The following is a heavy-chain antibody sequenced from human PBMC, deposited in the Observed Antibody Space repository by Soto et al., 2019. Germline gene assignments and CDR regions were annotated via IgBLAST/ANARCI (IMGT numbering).Heavy chain of an antibody. CDR2: IYWNDDK. CDR3: AHSASVPCCYYFDY. D-gene: IGHD1-26*01. J-gene: IGHJ4*02. V-gene: IGHV2-5*01. Sequence: KESGPALVKPTQTLTLTCTFSGLSLSNIGVAVGWIRQPPGEALEWLALIYWNDDKRYSPSLRSRLTITKDTSKNQVVLTMTNMDPVDTATYYCAHSASVPCCYYFDYWGQGTPVTVTS. CDR1: GLSLSNIGVA.